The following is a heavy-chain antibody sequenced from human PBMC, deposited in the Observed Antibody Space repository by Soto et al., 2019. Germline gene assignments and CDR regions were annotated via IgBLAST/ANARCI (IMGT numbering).Heavy chain of an antibody. CDR3: ARNMDYYYGPGSGNGHGF. D-gene: IGHD3-10*01. J-gene: IGHJ6*02. CDR2: INPKFGDT. Sequence: QVQLVQSGAEVKEPGDSVRVSCEASGYTFTAYYIHWVRQAPGQGLEWMGWINPKFGDTTYAQDFQGRVSMTRDMSISTVYMELSRTTSDDTAICYCARNMDYYYGPGSGNGHGFWGQGTTVTVFS. V-gene: IGHV1-2*02. CDR1: GYTFTAYY.